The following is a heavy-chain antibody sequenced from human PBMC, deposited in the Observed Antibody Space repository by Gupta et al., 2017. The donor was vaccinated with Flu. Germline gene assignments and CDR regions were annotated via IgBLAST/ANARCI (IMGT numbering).Heavy chain of an antibody. CDR3: ARGCSYGYGDF. Sequence: QVQLVESGGGLVEPGGSLRLSCAASGFTFSDCYMSWIRQPPGKGLEWVSYISSSGTIYYADSVKGRFTISRDNARNSLYLQMNSLRADDTAVYYCARGCSYGYGDFWGQGTLVTVSS. D-gene: IGHD5-18*01. CDR1: GFTFSDCY. J-gene: IGHJ4*02. V-gene: IGHV3-11*01. CDR2: ISSSGTI.